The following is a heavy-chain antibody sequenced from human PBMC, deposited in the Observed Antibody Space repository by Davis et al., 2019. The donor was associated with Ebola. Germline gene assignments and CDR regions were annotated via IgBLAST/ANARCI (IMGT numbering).Heavy chain of an antibody. D-gene: IGHD7-27*01. CDR3: ARDLGMGRRVDAFDI. J-gene: IGHJ3*02. V-gene: IGHV3-74*01. CDR2: INSDGRTT. Sequence: HTGGFLRLSCAASEFTFSSYWMHWVRQAPGKGLVWVSRINSDGRTTAYADSVKGRFTISRDNAKNTLYLQMNTLRAEDTAVYYCARDLGMGRRVDAFDIWGQGTMVTVSS. CDR1: EFTFSSYW.